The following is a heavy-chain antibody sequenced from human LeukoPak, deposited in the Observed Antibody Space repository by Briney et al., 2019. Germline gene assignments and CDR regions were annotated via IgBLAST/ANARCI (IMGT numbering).Heavy chain of an antibody. V-gene: IGHV1-8*01. CDR3: ALTEPQRSFDY. Sequence: ASVKVSCKASGYTFINYEINWVRQATGQGLEYMGWMNSNDGNTAYAQKFQGRVTMTRDTSTSTAYMELGSLTSDDTAVYYCALTEPQRSFDYWGQGTLVTVSS. CDR1: GYTFINYE. CDR2: MNSNDGNT. D-gene: IGHD1-1*01. J-gene: IGHJ4*02.